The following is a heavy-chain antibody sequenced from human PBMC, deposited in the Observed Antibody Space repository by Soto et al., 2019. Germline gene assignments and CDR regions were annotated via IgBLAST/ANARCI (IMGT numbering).Heavy chain of an antibody. D-gene: IGHD4-17*01. J-gene: IGHJ4*02. V-gene: IGHV3-66*01. Sequence: EVQLVESGGGLVQPGESLRLSCAASGFTVSGYYMNWVRRAPGKGLEWLSILYSGGRTYYADSVKGTFTISRDNSKNKLFLQVDGLRAEDTAVYYCARGLNGDRSDFWGKGTLVTVSS. CDR2: LYSGGRT. CDR1: GFTVSGYY. CDR3: ARGLNGDRSDF.